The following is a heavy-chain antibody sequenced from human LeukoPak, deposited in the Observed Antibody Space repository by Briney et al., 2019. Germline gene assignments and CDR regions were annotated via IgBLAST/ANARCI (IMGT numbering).Heavy chain of an antibody. CDR1: GGPVSSGSYY. D-gene: IGHD3-10*01. J-gene: IGHJ4*02. CDR3: ARDAHMVRVKD. CDR2: IYYSGST. V-gene: IGHV4-61*01. Sequence: SETLSLTCTVSGGPVSSGSYYWSWIRQPPGKGLEWIGYIYYSGSTNYNPSLKSRVTISVDTSKNQFSLKLSSVTAADTAVYYCARDAHMVRVKDWGQGTLVTVSS.